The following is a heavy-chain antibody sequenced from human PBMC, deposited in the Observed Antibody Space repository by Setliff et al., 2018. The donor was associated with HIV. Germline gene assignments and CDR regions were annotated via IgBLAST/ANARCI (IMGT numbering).Heavy chain of an antibody. CDR1: GFVFSDFW. CDR3: VKDQTREALGTFDM. CDR2: INDDGNKK. D-gene: IGHD1-26*01. J-gene: IGHJ3*02. Sequence: GGSLRLSCAASGFVFSDFWMGWARQAPGKGLEWVANINDDGNKKYYVGSVRGRFTISRDNAKNSLFLQMNSLRADDTAVYYCVKDQTREALGTFDMWGQGTVVTVSS. V-gene: IGHV3-7*03.